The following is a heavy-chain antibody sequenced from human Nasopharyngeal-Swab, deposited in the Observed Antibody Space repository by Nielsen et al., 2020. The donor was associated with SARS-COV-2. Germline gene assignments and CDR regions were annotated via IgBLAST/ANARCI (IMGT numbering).Heavy chain of an antibody. CDR3: AKDDTLFDY. J-gene: IGHJ4*02. CDR2: ISGSGGST. V-gene: IGHV3-23*01. Sequence: GASLKISCAASGFTFSSYAMSWVRQAPGKGLEWVSAISGSGGSTYYADSVKGRFTISRDNSKNTLYLQMNSLRAEDTAVYYCAKDDTLFDYWGQGTLVTVSS. CDR1: GFTFSSYA.